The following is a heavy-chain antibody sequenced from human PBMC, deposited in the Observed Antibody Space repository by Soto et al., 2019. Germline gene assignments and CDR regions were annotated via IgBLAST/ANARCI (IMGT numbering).Heavy chain of an antibody. CDR1: GGSISSGAYS. D-gene: IGHD3-22*01. CDR2: IYLSGNT. J-gene: IGHJ5*02. Sequence: QLQLQESGSGLVKPSQTLSLTCAVSGGSISSGAYSWNWIRQPPGKGLEWIGYIYLSGNTYQNPSLNRRATISLDRSKNQFSLRLSSVTAADTAVYYCAREGYYYDSSGFFDHWGQGALVTVSS. CDR3: AREGYYYDSSGFFDH. V-gene: IGHV4-30-2*01.